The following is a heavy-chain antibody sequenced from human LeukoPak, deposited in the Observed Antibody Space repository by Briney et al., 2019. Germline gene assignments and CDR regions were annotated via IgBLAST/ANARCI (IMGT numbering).Heavy chain of an antibody. Sequence: PGVSLRLSCAASGFTFSSYAMSWVRQAPGKGLEWVSAIRGSGGSTYHADSVKGRFTISRDNARNTLYLQMNSLRAEDTAVYYCATVYGDYLYFDYWGQGTLVTVSS. D-gene: IGHD4-17*01. CDR1: GFTFSSYA. CDR3: ATVYGDYLYFDY. CDR2: IRGSGGST. V-gene: IGHV3-23*01. J-gene: IGHJ4*02.